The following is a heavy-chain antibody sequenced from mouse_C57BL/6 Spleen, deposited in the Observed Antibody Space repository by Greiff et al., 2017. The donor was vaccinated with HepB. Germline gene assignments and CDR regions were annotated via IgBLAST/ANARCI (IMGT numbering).Heavy chain of an antibody. CDR1: YFAFTASA. D-gene: IGHD2-2*01. Sequence: LQQSGAELVRPGSSVKLSCKDSYFAFTASAMHWVKQRPGHGLEWIGSFTMYSDATEYSENFKGKATLTANTSSSTAYMELSSLTSEDSAVYYCAYGYDGGFAYWGQGTLVTVSA. J-gene: IGHJ3*01. V-gene: IGHV1-49*01. CDR3: AYGYDGGFAY. CDR2: FTMYSDAT.